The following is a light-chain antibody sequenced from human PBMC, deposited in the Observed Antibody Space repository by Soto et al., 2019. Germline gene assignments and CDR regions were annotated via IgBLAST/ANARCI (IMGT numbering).Light chain of an antibody. V-gene: IGLV4-69*01. CDR1: SGHSSNA. CDR2: LNSDGSH. CDR3: QTWGTGTVV. J-gene: IGLJ2*01. Sequence: QPVLTQSPSASASLGASVNVTCTLNSGHSSNAIAWHQQQPEKGPRYLMKLNSDGSHSKGDGIPDRFSGSSSGAERYLTISSLQSEDEADYYCQTWGTGTVVFGGGTKVTVL.